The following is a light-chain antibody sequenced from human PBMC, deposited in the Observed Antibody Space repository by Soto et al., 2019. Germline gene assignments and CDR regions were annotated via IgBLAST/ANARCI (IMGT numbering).Light chain of an antibody. V-gene: IGLV2-14*01. CDR3: SSYTSSTDYV. J-gene: IGLJ1*01. Sequence: QSVLTQPASVSGSPGHSITISCTGTSSDIDTYNYVSWYKQHPGKAPKLIIYEVTNRPSGVSNRFSGSKSGDTASLTISGLRAEDEADYYCSSYTSSTDYVFGTGTKVTVL. CDR2: EVT. CDR1: SSDIDTYNY.